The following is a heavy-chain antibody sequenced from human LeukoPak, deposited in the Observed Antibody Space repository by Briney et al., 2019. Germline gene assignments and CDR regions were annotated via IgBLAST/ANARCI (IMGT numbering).Heavy chain of an antibody. V-gene: IGHV3-23*01. Sequence: GGSLRLSCAASGFTLSNYDMSWVRQAPGKGLEWVSAIRRNSETTYYADSVKGRFTISRDNSKNTLYLQMNSLRAEDTAVYYCAKDRVVTATLGGMDVWGQGTTVTVSS. D-gene: IGHD2-21*02. J-gene: IGHJ6*02. CDR1: GFTLSNYD. CDR3: AKDRVVTATLGGMDV. CDR2: IRRNSETT.